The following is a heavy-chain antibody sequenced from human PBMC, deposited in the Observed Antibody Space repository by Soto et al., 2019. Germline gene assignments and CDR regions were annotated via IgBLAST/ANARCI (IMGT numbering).Heavy chain of an antibody. D-gene: IGHD5-18*01. CDR2: ISGSDGKT. Sequence: GGSLRLSCAASGFTFSSYAMSWVRQAPGKGLEWVSTISGSDGKTYSTDSVKGRFTISRDNSRNTAYLQMNSLRVEDTALYYCAKGVSQYTPLALFDYWGRGTLVTVSS. CDR3: AKGVSQYTPLALFDY. J-gene: IGHJ4*02. V-gene: IGHV3-23*01. CDR1: GFTFSSYA.